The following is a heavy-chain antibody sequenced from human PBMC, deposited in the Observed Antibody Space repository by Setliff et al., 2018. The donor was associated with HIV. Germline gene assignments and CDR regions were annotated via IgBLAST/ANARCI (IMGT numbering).Heavy chain of an antibody. J-gene: IGHJ4*02. V-gene: IGHV3-21*01. CDR3: AREASTGTLDY. Sequence: PGGSLRLSCAASGFTFSSYTMNWVRQAPGKGLEWVSSISSSSYYIYYADSVKGRFTISRDNAKNSLFLQMNSLRAEDTAVYYCAREASTGTLDYWGQGTLVTVSS. CDR1: GFTFSSYT. D-gene: IGHD1-7*01. CDR2: ISSSSYYI.